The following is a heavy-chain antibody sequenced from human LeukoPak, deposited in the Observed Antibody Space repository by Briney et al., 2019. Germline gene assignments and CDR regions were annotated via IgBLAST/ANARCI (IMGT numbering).Heavy chain of an antibody. D-gene: IGHD6-13*01. CDR1: GGSISSSSYY. V-gene: IGHV4-39*01. CDR2: IYYSGST. J-gene: IGHJ5*02. CDR3: ARGEYSSSWYFGRGFDP. Sequence: SETLSLTCTVSGGSISSSSYYWGWIRQPPGKGLEWIGSIYYSGSTYYNPSLKSRVTISVDTSKNQFSLKLSSVTAADTAVYYCARGEYSSSWYFGRGFDPWGQGTLVTVSS.